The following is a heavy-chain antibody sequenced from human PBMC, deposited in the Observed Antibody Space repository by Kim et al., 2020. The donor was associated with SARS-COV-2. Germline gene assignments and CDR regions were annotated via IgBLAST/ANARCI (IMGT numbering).Heavy chain of an antibody. CDR3: ARGPTGSGYENWFDP. CDR2: IYYSGST. J-gene: IGHJ5*02. Sequence: SETLSLTCTVSGGSISSGGYYWSWIRQHPGKGLEWIGYIYYSGSTYYNPSLKSRVTISVDTSKNQFSLKLSSVTAADTAVYYCARGPTGSGYENWFDPWGQGTLVTVSS. V-gene: IGHV4-31*03. D-gene: IGHD5-12*01. CDR1: GGSISSGGYY.